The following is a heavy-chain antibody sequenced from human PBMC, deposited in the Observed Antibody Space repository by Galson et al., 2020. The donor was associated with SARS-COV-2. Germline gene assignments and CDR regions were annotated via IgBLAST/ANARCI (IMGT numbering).Heavy chain of an antibody. CDR3: ATAQFDYSDASGVSTCLDL. CDR2: ISHGATT. V-gene: IGHV4-30-2*01. J-gene: IGHJ4*02. Sequence: SETLSLTCAVSGGSINSDAYSYTWIRRPPGTGLEWIANISHGATTSYNPSLRSRVTISLDRSKSLFSLSLTSVPAADTAVYYCATAQFDYSDASGVSTCLDLWGQGTQVTVSS. CDR1: GGSINSDAYS. D-gene: IGHD3-22*01.